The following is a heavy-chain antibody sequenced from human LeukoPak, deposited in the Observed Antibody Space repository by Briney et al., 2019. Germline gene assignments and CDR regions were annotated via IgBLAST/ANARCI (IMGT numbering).Heavy chain of an antibody. D-gene: IGHD1-26*01. Sequence: GESLRISCQASGYNFNSYWIGWVRRMPGKGLEWMGIIYPGDSDTRYSPSFQGQVTISADRSINTAYLQWASLKASDTGIYYCARQTSGSYPYWGQGTLVTVSS. CDR3: ARQTSGSYPY. CDR2: IYPGDSDT. CDR1: GYNFNSYW. J-gene: IGHJ4*02. V-gene: IGHV5-51*01.